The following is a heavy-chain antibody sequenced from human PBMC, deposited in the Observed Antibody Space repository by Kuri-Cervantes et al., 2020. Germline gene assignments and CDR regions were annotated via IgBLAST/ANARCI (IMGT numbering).Heavy chain of an antibody. CDR2: ISYDGSNK. CDR1: GFTFSSYA. CDR3: AREDGGSI. Sequence: GESLKISCAASGFTFSSYAMRWVRQAPGKGLEWVAVISYDGSNKYYADSVKGRFTISRDNSKNTLYLQMNSLRAEDTAVYYCAREDGGSIWGQGTLVTVSS. D-gene: IGHD1-26*01. V-gene: IGHV3-30-3*01. J-gene: IGHJ4*02.